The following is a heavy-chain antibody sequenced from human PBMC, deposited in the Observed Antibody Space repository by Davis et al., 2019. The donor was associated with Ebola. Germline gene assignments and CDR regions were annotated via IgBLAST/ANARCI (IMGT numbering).Heavy chain of an antibody. Sequence: ESLKISCSVSGGPISKNFWNWIRQPPGKGLEWIGYVNYRGTTNYNPSLKNRVTISVDTSENQFALKLTSVTAEDTAVYFCARDDGSGWPYGMDVWGQGTLVTVSS. D-gene: IGHD6-19*01. CDR1: GGPISKNF. CDR2: VNYRGTT. CDR3: ARDDGSGWPYGMDV. V-gene: IGHV4-59*01. J-gene: IGHJ6*02.